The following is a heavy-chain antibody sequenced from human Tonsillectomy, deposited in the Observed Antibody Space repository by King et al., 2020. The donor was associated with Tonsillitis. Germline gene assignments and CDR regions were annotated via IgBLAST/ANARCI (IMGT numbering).Heavy chain of an antibody. D-gene: IGHD5-24*01. J-gene: IGHJ4*02. CDR3: VSFWGPEMATIVNY. CDR2: IKQNGGKK. Sequence: VQLVESGGGLVQPGGSLRLSCAASEFTFGNYGMNWVRQAPGKGLDWVAIIKQNGGKKYYMDFVKGRFTISRENAKNSVFLKMNSLRAEDTAVYYCVSFWGPEMATIVNYWGQGTLVTVSS. V-gene: IGHV3-7*01. CDR1: EFTFGNYG.